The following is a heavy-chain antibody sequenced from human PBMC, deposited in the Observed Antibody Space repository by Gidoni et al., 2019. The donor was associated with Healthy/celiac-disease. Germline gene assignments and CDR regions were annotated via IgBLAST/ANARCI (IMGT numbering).Heavy chain of an antibody. CDR1: GGSLSSSNW. CDR3: ARTSFGVVIIPTRREGMDV. CDR2: IYHSGST. D-gene: IGHD3-3*01. J-gene: IGHJ6*02. Sequence: QVQLQESGPGLVKPSGTLSLTCAVSGGSLSSSNWWSWVRQPPGKGLEWIGEIYHSGSTNYNPSLKSRVTISVDKSKNQFSLKLSSVTAADTAVYYCARTSFGVVIIPTRREGMDVWGQGTTVTVSS. V-gene: IGHV4-4*02.